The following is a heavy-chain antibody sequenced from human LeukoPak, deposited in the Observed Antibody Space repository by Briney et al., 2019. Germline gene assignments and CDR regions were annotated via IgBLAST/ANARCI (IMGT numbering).Heavy chain of an antibody. Sequence: PSETLSLTCSVSGDSISRNSHYWCWIRQSAGKGLEWIGRLNPSGKIDYNPSLKSRLTMSLDPSENKLSLKLTSVTAADTARYYCARGRPSGDYFDYWGQGALVTVSS. V-gene: IGHV4-61*02. D-gene: IGHD4-17*01. CDR3: ARGRPSGDYFDY. J-gene: IGHJ4*02. CDR1: GDSISRNSHY. CDR2: LNPSGKI.